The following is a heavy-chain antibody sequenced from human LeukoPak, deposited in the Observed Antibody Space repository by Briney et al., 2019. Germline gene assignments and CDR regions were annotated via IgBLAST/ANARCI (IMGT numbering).Heavy chain of an antibody. CDR2: ITSSGNTV. J-gene: IGHJ3*02. V-gene: IGHV3-11*04. Sequence: GGSLRLSCAASGFTFSDYYMNWIRQAPGKGLEWVSYITSSGNTVYYADSVKGRFTISRDNSKNTLYLQMNSLRAEDTAVYYCAKGLTHYYDSSDAFDIWGQGTMVTVSS. CDR3: AKGLTHYYDSSDAFDI. CDR1: GFTFSDYY. D-gene: IGHD3-22*01.